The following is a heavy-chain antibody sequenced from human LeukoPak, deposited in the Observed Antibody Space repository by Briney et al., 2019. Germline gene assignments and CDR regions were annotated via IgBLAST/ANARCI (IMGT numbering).Heavy chain of an antibody. CDR3: ARLRDGSLDY. CDR2: LDPTDSYT. CDR1: GYNSTGHW. V-gene: IGHV5-10-1*01. J-gene: IGHJ4*02. Sequence: GESLKISCKGSGYNSTGHWISWVRQMPGKGLEWMGRLDPTDSYTNYSPSFQGHVTISADKSISTAYLQWSSLKASDTAIYYCARLRDGSLDYWGQGTLVTVSS.